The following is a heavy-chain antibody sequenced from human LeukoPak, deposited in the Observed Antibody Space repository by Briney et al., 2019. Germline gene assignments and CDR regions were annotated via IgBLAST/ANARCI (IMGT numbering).Heavy chain of an antibody. V-gene: IGHV3-64*01. CDR1: VYIFSILA. J-gene: IGHJ4*02. CDR2: ISSNGDRI. Sequence: GGSLRLSRAASVYIFSILAMHWGRDALGRGLEYVLAISSNGDRIYYANSVKGRFTISRDNSKNSLYLQMGSLRDEDMAVYYCATWSCSGGSCWYFYGGQGTLAIVS. D-gene: IGHD2-15*01. CDR3: ATWSCSGGSCWYFY.